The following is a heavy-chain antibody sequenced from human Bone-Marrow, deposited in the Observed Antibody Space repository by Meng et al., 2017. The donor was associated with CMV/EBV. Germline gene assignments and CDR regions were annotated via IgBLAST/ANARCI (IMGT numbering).Heavy chain of an antibody. CDR3: ATEGSGWYFDY. D-gene: IGHD6-19*01. Sequence: AASGFNFSNAWMNWVRQAPGQGLEWVGRIKSNIDGGTTESAAPVKGRFIISRDDSKNTLYLQMNSLKTEDTAVYYCATEGSGWYFDYWGLGVLVTVSS. CDR2: IKSNIDGGTT. CDR1: GFNFSNAW. J-gene: IGHJ4*02. V-gene: IGHV3-15*07.